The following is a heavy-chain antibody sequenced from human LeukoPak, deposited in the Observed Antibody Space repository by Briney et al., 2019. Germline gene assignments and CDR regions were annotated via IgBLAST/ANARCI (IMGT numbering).Heavy chain of an antibody. D-gene: IGHD3-10*01. Sequence: SETLSLTCAVYGGSFSGYYWSWIRQPPGKGLEWIGEINHSGSTNYNPSLKSRVTISVDTSKNQFSLKLSSVTAADTAVYYCARQRFGEFSDAFDIWGQGTIVTVSS. CDR3: ARQRFGEFSDAFDI. J-gene: IGHJ3*02. V-gene: IGHV4-34*01. CDR2: INHSGST. CDR1: GGSFSGYY.